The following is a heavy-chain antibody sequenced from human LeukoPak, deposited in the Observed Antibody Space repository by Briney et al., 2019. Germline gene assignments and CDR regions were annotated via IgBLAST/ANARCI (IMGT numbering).Heavy chain of an antibody. CDR3: ARDYFDY. V-gene: IGHV3-23*01. CDR1: GFTFSSFA. CDR2: LSDDGGTT. Sequence: GGSLRLSCAASGFTFSSFAMSWVRQAPGKGLEWVSSLSDDGGTTYYADSVKGRFTISRDNSKNTLYLQMNSLRAEDTAVYYCARDYFDYWGQGTLVTVSS. J-gene: IGHJ4*02.